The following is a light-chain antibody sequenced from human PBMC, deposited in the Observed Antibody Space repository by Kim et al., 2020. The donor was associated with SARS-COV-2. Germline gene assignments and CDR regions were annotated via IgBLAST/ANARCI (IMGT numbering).Light chain of an antibody. J-gene: IGKJ1*01. CDR3: QQYDNLRPWT. CDR2: DAS. V-gene: IGKV1-33*01. CDR1: QDISNY. Sequence: DIQMTQSPSSLSASVGDRVTITCQASQDISNYLNWYQQKPGKAPKLLIYDASNLETGVPSRFSGSGSGTDFTFTISSLQPEDIATYYCQQYDNLRPWTFGQGTKVDIK.